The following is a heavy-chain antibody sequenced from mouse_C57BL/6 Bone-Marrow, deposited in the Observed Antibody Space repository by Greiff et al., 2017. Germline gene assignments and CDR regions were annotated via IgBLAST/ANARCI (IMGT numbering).Heavy chain of an antibody. CDR1: GFSLTSYG. CDR2: IWSGGST. V-gene: IGHV2-4*01. J-gene: IGHJ4*01. Sequence: QVQLQQSGPGLVQPSQSLSLPCTVSGFSLTSYGVHWVRQPPGKGLVWLGVIWSGGSTDYNAAFISRLSISKDNSKSQVFFKMNSLQADDTSIYYCANHYYGNYPRAMDYWGQGTSVTVSS. D-gene: IGHD2-1*01. CDR3: ANHYYGNYPRAMDY.